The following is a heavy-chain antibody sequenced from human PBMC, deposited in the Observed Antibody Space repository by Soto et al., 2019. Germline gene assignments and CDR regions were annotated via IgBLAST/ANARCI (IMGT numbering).Heavy chain of an antibody. CDR2: IYTSGST. CDR1: GGSISSSY. CDR3: ARGGGGEIVDY. D-gene: IGHD2-21*01. Sequence: SETLPVTYTVSGGSISSSYWSWIRQPAGKGLEWIGRIYTSGSTNYNPSLKSRVTMSVDTSKSQFSLKLSSVTAADTAVYYCARGGGGEIVDYWGQGTLVTVS. V-gene: IGHV4-4*07. J-gene: IGHJ4*02.